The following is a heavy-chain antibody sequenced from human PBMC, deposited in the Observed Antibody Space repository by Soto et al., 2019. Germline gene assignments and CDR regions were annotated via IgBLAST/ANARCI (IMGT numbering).Heavy chain of an antibody. CDR3: ARWRGYSSTYYLSDN. CDR2: ISAYNGNT. Sequence: GASVKVSCKASGYTFTSYGITWVRQAPGQGLEWMGWISAYNGNTNFAQKFQGRVTMTTDTSTNTAYMELRSLRSDDTAVYYCARWRGYSSTYYLSDNWGQGTLVTVSS. J-gene: IGHJ4*02. V-gene: IGHV1-18*04. D-gene: IGHD6-13*01. CDR1: GYTFTSYG.